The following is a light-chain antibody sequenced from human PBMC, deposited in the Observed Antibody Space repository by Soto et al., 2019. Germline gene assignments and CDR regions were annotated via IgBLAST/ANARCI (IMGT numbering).Light chain of an antibody. CDR1: QDISSNY. V-gene: IGKV3-20*01. CDR2: DAT. J-gene: IGKJ2*01. Sequence: EMVLTQSPGTLSLSPGERATLSCRASQDISSNYLAWYQQQPGQGPRLLIYDATSRATGIPDRFSGSGSGTDFTLTISRLEPEEFAVYYCQQYDSDPGTFGQGTKLEIK. CDR3: QQYDSDPGT.